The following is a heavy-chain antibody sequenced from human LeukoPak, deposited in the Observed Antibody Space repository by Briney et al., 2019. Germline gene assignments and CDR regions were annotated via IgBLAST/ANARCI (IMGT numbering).Heavy chain of an antibody. CDR3: ARARITIFGVVRGNYYFDY. V-gene: IGHV3-11*01. CDR2: ISSSGSTI. CDR1: GFTFSDYY. Sequence: GGSLRLSCAASGFTFSDYYMSWIRHAPGEGLEWVSYISSSGSTIYYADSVKGRFTISRDNAKNSLYLQMNSLRAEDTAVYYCARARITIFGVVRGNYYFDYWGQGTLVTVPS. J-gene: IGHJ4*02. D-gene: IGHD3-3*01.